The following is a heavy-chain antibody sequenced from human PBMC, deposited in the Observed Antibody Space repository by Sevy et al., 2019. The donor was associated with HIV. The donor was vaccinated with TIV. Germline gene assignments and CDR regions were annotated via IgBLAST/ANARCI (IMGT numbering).Heavy chain of an antibody. D-gene: IGHD4-4*01. V-gene: IGHV3-21*01. Sequence: GGSLRLSCAASGFSFSTYTMNWVRQAPGKGLEWVSSISSSSSYIHYTDSVKGRFTISRDNAKNSLYLQMNSLRAEDTDVYYCARDQDYKYFDYWGQGTLVTVSS. J-gene: IGHJ4*02. CDR1: GFSFSTYT. CDR3: ARDQDYKYFDY. CDR2: ISSSSSYI.